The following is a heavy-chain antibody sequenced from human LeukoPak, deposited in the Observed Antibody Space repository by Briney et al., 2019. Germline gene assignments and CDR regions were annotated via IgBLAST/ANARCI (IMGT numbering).Heavy chain of an antibody. Sequence: PSETLSRTCTVSGGSISSGSYYWSWIRQPAGKGLEWIGRIYTSGSTNYNPSLKSRVTISVDTSKNQFSLKLSSVTAADTAVYYGARDSITIFGSFKGAFDIWGQGTMVTVSS. CDR3: ARDSITIFGSFKGAFDI. V-gene: IGHV4-61*02. D-gene: IGHD3-3*01. CDR2: IYTSGST. CDR1: GGSISSGSYY. J-gene: IGHJ3*02.